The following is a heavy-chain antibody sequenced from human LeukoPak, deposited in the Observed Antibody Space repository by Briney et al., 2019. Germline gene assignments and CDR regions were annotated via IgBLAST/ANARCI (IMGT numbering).Heavy chain of an antibody. CDR2: IYSSGST. CDR3: ARDEGGRTSSSWYWFDP. Sequence: PSETLSLTCTVSGGSISTHYWTWIRRPAGKGLEWIGRIYSSGSTNYNPSLKSRVTMAVDTSKNQFSLKLSSVTAADTAVYYCARDEGGRTSSSWYWFDPWGQGTLVTVSS. J-gene: IGHJ5*02. V-gene: IGHV4-4*07. CDR1: GGSISTHY. D-gene: IGHD6-13*01.